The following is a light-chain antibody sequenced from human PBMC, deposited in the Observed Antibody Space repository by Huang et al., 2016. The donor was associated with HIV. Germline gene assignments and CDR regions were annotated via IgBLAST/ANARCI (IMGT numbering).Light chain of an antibody. Sequence: EIVLTQSPVTLSLSPGEGASLSCRASQGVHNSYLAWYQQKPGQAPRLLFFGASNRATGVPHRFRGSESGTDFTLTISGLDPEDFAVYYCQQYGTLPYTFGQGTKLEI. J-gene: IGKJ2*01. V-gene: IGKV3-20*01. CDR1: QGVHNSY. CDR2: GAS. CDR3: QQYGTLPYT.